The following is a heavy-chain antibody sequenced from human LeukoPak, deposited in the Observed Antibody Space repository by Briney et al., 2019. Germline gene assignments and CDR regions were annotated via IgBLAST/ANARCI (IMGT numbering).Heavy chain of an antibody. V-gene: IGHV1-69*05. Sequence: VASVKDSCKASGGTFSSYAISWVRQAPGQGLEWMAGIIPIFGTANYAQKFQGRVTITTDESTSTAYMELSSLRSEDTAVYYCARAKSGRGSHDYWGQGPRVTVS. J-gene: IGHJ4*02. CDR1: GGTFSSYA. D-gene: IGHD1-26*01. CDR3: ARAKSGRGSHDY. CDR2: IIPIFGTA.